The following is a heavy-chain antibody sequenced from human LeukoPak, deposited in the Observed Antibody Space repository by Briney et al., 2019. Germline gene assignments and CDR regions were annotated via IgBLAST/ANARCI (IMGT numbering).Heavy chain of an antibody. CDR2: IIPIFGTT. J-gene: IGHJ6*03. Sequence: SVKVSCKASRGTFSSYAISWVRQAPGQGLEWMGGIIPIFGTTNYAQKFQGRVTIIADESTSTVYMELSSLRSEDTAVYYCARDRGYSYAKKSSEYYYMDVWGKGTTVTVSS. D-gene: IGHD5-18*01. V-gene: IGHV1-69*13. CDR1: RGTFSSYA. CDR3: ARDRGYSYAKKSSEYYYMDV.